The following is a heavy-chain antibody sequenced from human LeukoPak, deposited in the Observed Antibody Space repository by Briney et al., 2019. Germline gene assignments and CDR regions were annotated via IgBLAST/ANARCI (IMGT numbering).Heavy chain of an antibody. J-gene: IGHJ4*02. V-gene: IGHV3-7*01. D-gene: IGHD6-13*01. Sequence: GGSLRLSCETSGFIFSNCWMTWVRQAPGKGLEWVANIKEDGSEKHYVDSVKGRFTISRDNAKNSLYLQSLYLQMNSLRAEDTAVYYCARAHYSSFDYWGQGTLVTVSS. CDR1: GFIFSNCW. CDR2: IKEDGSEK. CDR3: ARAHYSSFDY.